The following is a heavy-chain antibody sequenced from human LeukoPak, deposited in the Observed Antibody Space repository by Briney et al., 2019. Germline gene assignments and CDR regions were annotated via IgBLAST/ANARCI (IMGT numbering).Heavy chain of an antibody. J-gene: IGHJ3*02. D-gene: IGHD4-17*01. V-gene: IGHV3-48*01. CDR1: GFTFSSYS. Sequence: GGSLRLSCAASGFTFSSYSMNWVRQAPGKGLEWVSYISSSSSTIYYADSVKGRFTISRDNAKNSLYLQMNSLRAEDTAVYYCARDYGDHDALDIWRRGPMDTVPS. CDR3: ARDYGDHDALDI. CDR2: ISSSSSTI.